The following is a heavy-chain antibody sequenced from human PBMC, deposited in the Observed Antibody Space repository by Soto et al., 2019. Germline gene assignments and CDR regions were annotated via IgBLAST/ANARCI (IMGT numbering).Heavy chain of an antibody. Sequence: PGGSLRLSCAASGFTFSSYSMNWVRQAPGKGLEWVSSISSSSSYIYYADSVKGRFTISRDNAKNSLYLQMNSLRAEDTAVYYCAQLKVGNAGGFDYWGQGTLVTVSS. CDR2: ISSSSSYI. J-gene: IGHJ4*02. CDR3: AQLKVGNAGGFDY. V-gene: IGHV3-21*01. D-gene: IGHD1-1*01. CDR1: GFTFSSYS.